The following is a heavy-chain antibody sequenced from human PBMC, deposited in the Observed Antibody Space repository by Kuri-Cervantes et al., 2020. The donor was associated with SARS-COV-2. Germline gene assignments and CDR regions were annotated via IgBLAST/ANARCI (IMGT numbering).Heavy chain of an antibody. CDR2: IYYSGST. J-gene: IGHJ4*02. D-gene: IGHD2-2*01. CDR3: AREFIVPAAILDY. Sequence: ESLKISCTVSGVSISSSSYYWGWIRQPPGKGLEWIGSIYYSGSTYYNPSLKSRVTISVDTSKNQFSLKLSSVTAADTAVYYCAREFIVPAAILDYWGQGTLVTVSS. CDR1: GVSISSSSYY. V-gene: IGHV4-39*02.